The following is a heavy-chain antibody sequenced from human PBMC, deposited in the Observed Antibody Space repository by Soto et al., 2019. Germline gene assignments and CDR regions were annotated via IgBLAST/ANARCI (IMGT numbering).Heavy chain of an antibody. CDR1: GGSFSGYY. Sequence: QVQLQQWGAGLLKPSETLSLTCAVYGGSFSGYYWSWIRQPPGKGLEWIGEINHSGSTNYNPSLKSRVTISVGTSKNQFSLKLSSVTAADTAVYYCARRRILGVNGNWFDPWGQGTLVTVSS. V-gene: IGHV4-34*01. D-gene: IGHD3-3*02. J-gene: IGHJ5*02. CDR3: ARRRILGVNGNWFDP. CDR2: INHSGST.